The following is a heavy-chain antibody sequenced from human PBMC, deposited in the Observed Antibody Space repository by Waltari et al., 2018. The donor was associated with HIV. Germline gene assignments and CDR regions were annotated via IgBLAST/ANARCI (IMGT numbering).Heavy chain of an antibody. Sequence: VQLVQSGAEVKKHGASLKVSCKASGYTFNDYYIHWVRQAPGQELEWMGRFNPNSGGTKYADKFQGRVTMTRDTSISTAYMELSRLRSDDTAVYYCARGASAAPWFDPWGQGTLVTVSP. J-gene: IGHJ5*02. V-gene: IGHV1-2*06. D-gene: IGHD6-13*01. CDR3: ARGASAAPWFDP. CDR1: GYTFNDYY. CDR2: FNPNSGGT.